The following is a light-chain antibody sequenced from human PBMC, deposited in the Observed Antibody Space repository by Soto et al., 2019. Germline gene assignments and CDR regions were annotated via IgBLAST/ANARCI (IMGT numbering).Light chain of an antibody. Sequence: DIQLTQSPSFLSASVGDRVTITCRASQGIRDFLAWYQQKPGKAPKLLIYAASTLQTGVPTRFIGIAFGKEFTLIISNLQPADFATYYCQQFNVYPLTFGGGTKVEIK. J-gene: IGKJ4*01. CDR3: QQFNVYPLT. CDR2: AAS. V-gene: IGKV1-9*01. CDR1: QGIRDF.